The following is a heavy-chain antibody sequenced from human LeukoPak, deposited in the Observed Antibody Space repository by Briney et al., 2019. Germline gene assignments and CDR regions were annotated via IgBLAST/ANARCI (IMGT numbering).Heavy chain of an antibody. Sequence: SETLSLTCTVSGGSISSYYWNWIRQPAGKGLEWIGRIHTSGSTNYNPSFKSRVTMSVDTSKNQFSLKLSSVTAADTAVYYCARGNIFCSGCSCSTNIDYWGQGTLVTVSS. D-gene: IGHD2-15*01. V-gene: IGHV4-4*07. CDR1: GGSISSYY. CDR2: IHTSGST. CDR3: ARGNIFCSGCSCSTNIDY. J-gene: IGHJ4*02.